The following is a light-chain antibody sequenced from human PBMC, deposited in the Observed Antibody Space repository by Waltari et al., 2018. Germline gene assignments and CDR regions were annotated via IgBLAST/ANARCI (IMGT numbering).Light chain of an antibody. V-gene: IGLV2-14*01. J-gene: IGLJ2*01. CDR1: SSDVGGYNY. CDR2: EVS. CDR3: SSYTTSSAYVV. Sequence: QSALTQPASVSGSPGQSITISCTGPSSDVGGYNYFSWYQQHPGTAPKLMIYEVSNRPSGVSNRFSGSKSGNTASLTISGLQAEDEADYCCSSYTTSSAYVVFGGGTKLTVL.